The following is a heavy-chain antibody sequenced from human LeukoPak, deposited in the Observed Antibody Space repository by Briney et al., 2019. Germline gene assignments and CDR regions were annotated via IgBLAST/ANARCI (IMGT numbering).Heavy chain of an antibody. Sequence: PGGSLRLSCVGSGFTFAKYAMTWVREAPGKGLGWVSVISGSGNVTYYSESVKGRFTISRDNSKRTLYLQMDSLRADDTAIYYCAKDRAGANWGQGTLVLVSS. CDR3: AKDRAGAN. J-gene: IGHJ4*02. CDR1: GFTFAKYA. V-gene: IGHV3-23*01. CDR2: ISGSGNVT.